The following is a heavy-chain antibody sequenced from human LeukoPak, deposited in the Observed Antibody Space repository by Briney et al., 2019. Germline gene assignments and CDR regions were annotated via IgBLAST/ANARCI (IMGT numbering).Heavy chain of an antibody. J-gene: IGHJ4*02. CDR1: AYSISSGFY. D-gene: IGHD6-13*01. CDR2: IYSSGRT. V-gene: IGHV4-38-2*02. CDR3: ARGRARAGRRGYYFDY. Sequence: SETLSLTCSVSAYSISSGFYWGWIRQPPGKGLEWIGSIYSSGRTYYNPSLKSRVTISVDTSKNQVSVRLRSVTAADTAVYYCARGRARAGRRGYYFDYWGQGTLVTVSS.